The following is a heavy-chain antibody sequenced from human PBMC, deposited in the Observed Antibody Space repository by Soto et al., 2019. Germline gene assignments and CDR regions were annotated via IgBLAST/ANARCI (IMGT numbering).Heavy chain of an antibody. V-gene: IGHV1-69*13. CDR2: IIPILGTA. Sequence: SVKVSCKASGGPFSSYAISWVRQAPGQGLEWMGGIIPILGTANYAQKFQGRVTITADESTSTAYMELSSLRSEDTAVYYCARDTSRYVTIFGVVIVPDYYYGMDGWGKGTTVTVSS. CDR1: GGPFSSYA. CDR3: ARDTSRYVTIFGVVIVPDYYYGMDG. J-gene: IGHJ6*04. D-gene: IGHD3-3*01.